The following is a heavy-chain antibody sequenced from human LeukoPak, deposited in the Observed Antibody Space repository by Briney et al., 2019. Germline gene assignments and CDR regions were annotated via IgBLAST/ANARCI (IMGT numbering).Heavy chain of an antibody. J-gene: IGHJ4*02. CDR1: GFTFSNAW. CDR2: IKSKTDGGTT. Sequence: GGSLRLSCAASGFTFSNAWMTWVRQAPGKGLEWVGRIKSKTDGGTTDYAAPVKGRFTISRDDSKNTLYLQMNSLKTEDTAVYYCTREAVTANGYFNYWGQGTLVTVSS. V-gene: IGHV3-15*01. D-gene: IGHD2-21*02. CDR3: TREAVTANGYFNY.